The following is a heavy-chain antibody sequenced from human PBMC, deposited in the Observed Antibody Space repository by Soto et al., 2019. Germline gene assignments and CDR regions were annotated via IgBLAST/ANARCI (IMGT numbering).Heavy chain of an antibody. CDR2: IYYTGST. CDR1: GGSISTDDHY. J-gene: IGHJ4*02. CDR3: ASLRSRWNIDY. D-gene: IGHD6-13*01. Sequence: QVQLQESGPGLVKPSQTLSLTCTVSGGSISTDDHYWSWIRQPPGKGLEWIGYIYYTGSTHYNPSLKRRLFTSRETSKKQFSLQLTSVTAADTAVYYCASLRSRWNIDYWGQGTLVTVSS. V-gene: IGHV4-30-4*01.